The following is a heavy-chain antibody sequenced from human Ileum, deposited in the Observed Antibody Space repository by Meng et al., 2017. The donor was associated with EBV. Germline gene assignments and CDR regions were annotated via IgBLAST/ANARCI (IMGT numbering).Heavy chain of an antibody. Sequence: VQLQESGPGLVKTLGPRSPPAPVRGGSIRSGNWWSWVRQPPGKGLGWIGEIYQSVSTNYNPSLKSRVTISVDKSKNQFSLNLSSVTAADTAVYYCARVGQWLPIDYWGQGTLVTVSS. V-gene: IGHV4-4*02. CDR1: GGSIRSGNW. D-gene: IGHD6-19*01. J-gene: IGHJ4*02. CDR3: ARVGQWLPIDY. CDR2: IYQSVST.